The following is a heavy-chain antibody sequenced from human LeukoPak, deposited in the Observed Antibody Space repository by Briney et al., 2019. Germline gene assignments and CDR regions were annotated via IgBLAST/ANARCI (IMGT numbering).Heavy chain of an antibody. Sequence: GYIQNSARTNYHPSLESRVTISVDSSKDQFSLRLSSVTAADTAVYYCASDYSNFYGMDVWGQGTTVTVSS. D-gene: IGHD4-11*01. CDR2: IQNSART. CDR3: ASDYSNFYGMDV. J-gene: IGHJ6*02. V-gene: IGHV4-59*01.